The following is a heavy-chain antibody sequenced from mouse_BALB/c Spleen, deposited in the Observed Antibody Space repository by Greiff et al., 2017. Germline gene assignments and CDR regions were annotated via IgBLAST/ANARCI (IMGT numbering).Heavy chain of an antibody. J-gene: IGHJ1*01. Sequence: EVKLQESGPELVKPGASVKMSCKASGYTFTSYVMHWVQQKPGQGLEWIGYINPYNDGTKYNEKFKGKATLTSDKSSSTAYMELSSLTSEDSAVYYCARGDYYGSSYGYFDVWGAGTTVTVSS. CDR2: INPYNDGT. D-gene: IGHD1-1*01. CDR3: ARGDYYGSSYGYFDV. CDR1: GYTFTSYV. V-gene: IGHV1-14*01.